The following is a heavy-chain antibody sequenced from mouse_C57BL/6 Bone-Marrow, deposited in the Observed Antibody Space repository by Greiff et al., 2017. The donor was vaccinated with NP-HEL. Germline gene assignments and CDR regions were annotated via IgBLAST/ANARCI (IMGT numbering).Heavy chain of an antibody. D-gene: IGHD1-1*01. CDR2: IYPRSGNT. CDR3: ARDCQAYYYGSSYKDFDY. CDR1: GYTFTSYG. V-gene: IGHV1-81*01. J-gene: IGHJ2*01. Sequence: QVQLKQSGAELARPGASVKLSCKASGYTFTSYGISWVKQRTGQGLEWIGEIYPRSGNTYYNEKFKGKATLTADKSSSTAYMELRSLTSEDSAVYFCARDCQAYYYGSSYKDFDYWGQGTTLTVSS.